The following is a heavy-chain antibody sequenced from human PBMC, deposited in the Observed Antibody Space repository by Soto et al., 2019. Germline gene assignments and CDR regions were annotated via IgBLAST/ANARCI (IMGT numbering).Heavy chain of an antibody. CDR1: GGSFSGNY. CDR2: IRQIGNT. Sequence: QVQLQQWGAGLLKPSETLSLTCAVSGGSFSGNYWTWIRQPPGKGLEWIGEIRQIGNTNYHPSLKSRVTISVDTSKNQFSLNLSSVTAADTADYYCARGHLPGGNSFYFDYWGQGSRVTVSS. J-gene: IGHJ4*02. V-gene: IGHV4-34*02. D-gene: IGHD4-4*01. CDR3: ARGHLPGGNSFYFDY.